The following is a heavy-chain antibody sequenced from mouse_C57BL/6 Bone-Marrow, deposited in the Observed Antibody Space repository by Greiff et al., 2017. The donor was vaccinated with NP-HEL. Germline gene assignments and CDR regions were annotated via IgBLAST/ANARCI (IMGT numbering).Heavy chain of an antibody. D-gene: IGHD2-1*01. V-gene: IGHV1-69*01. Sequence: QVQLQQPGAELVMPGASVKLSCKASGYTFTSYWMHWVKQRPGQGLEWIGEIDPSDSYTNYHQKFKGKSTLTVDKSSSTAYMQLSSLTSEDSAVYYCAREGNYGYWYFDVWGTGTTVTVSS. CDR1: GYTFTSYW. J-gene: IGHJ1*03. CDR3: AREGNYGYWYFDV. CDR2: IDPSDSYT.